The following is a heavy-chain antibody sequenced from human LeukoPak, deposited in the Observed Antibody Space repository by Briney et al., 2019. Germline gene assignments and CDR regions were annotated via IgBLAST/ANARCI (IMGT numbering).Heavy chain of an antibody. CDR2: INGSGGST. D-gene: IGHD4-23*01. CDR3: ARGRPHGNDY. V-gene: IGHV3-23*01. CDR1: GFTFSSCA. J-gene: IGHJ4*02. Sequence: GGSLRLSCAASGFTFSSCAMSWVRQAPGKGLEWVSTINGSGGSTYYADSVKGRFSISRDNAKNTLYLQMNSLRVEDTAVYYCARGRPHGNDYWGQGTLVTVSS.